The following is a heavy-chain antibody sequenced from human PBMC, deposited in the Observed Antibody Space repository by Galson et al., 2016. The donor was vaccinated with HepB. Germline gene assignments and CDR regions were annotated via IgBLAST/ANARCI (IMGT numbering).Heavy chain of an antibody. Sequence: SVKVSCKASGYIFTRYAMHWVRQAPGQRLEWMGWINGGNGNTRYSQKFQGRVTITRDTSASIVYMDLSSLRSEDTAVYFCARDRGPDGFDHWGQGTPVTVSS. J-gene: IGHJ5*02. CDR2: INGGNGNT. CDR3: ARDRGPDGFDH. CDR1: GYIFTRYA. V-gene: IGHV1-3*01.